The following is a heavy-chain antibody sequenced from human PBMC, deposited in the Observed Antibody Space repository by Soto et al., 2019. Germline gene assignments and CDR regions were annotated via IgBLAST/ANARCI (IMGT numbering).Heavy chain of an antibody. Sequence: PGGSLRLSCAASGFIFSSYGMSWVRQAPGKGLEWVSAISGSGTGTYYADSVKGRFTISRDNSKNTLYLQMNNLGAEDTALYYCAKEVRVGYCSGGSCYDYYYMDVWGKGTTVTVSS. D-gene: IGHD2-15*01. CDR2: ISGSGTGT. J-gene: IGHJ6*03. V-gene: IGHV3-23*01. CDR1: GFIFSSYG. CDR3: AKEVRVGYCSGGSCYDYYYMDV.